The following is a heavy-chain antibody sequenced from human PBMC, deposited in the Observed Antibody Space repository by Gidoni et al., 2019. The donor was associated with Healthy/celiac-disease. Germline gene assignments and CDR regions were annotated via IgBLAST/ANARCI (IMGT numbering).Heavy chain of an antibody. CDR1: GFTFSSYA. CDR2: ISYDGSNK. Sequence: QVQLVESGGGVVQPGRSLRLSCAASGFTFSSYAMHWVRQAPGKGLEWVAVISYDGSNKYYADSVKGRFTISRDNSKNTLYLQMNSLRAEDTAVYYCARDFSVRGVSSFDYWGQGTLVTVSS. D-gene: IGHD3-10*01. J-gene: IGHJ4*02. CDR3: ARDFSVRGVSSFDY. V-gene: IGHV3-30-3*01.